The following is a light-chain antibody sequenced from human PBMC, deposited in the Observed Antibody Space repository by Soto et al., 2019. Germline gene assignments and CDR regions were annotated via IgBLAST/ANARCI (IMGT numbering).Light chain of an antibody. J-gene: IGLJ2*01. V-gene: IGLV2-23*01. CDR1: SYDIGTYNL. CDR2: EGT. Sequence: QSALTQPASVSGSPGQSITISCTGTSYDIGTYNLVSWYQHHPGKAPKLMIYEGTKRPSGVSYRFSGSKSGNTASLTISGLQAEDEADYYCCSFAGSSTWVYGGGTTLTVL. CDR3: CSFAGSSTWV.